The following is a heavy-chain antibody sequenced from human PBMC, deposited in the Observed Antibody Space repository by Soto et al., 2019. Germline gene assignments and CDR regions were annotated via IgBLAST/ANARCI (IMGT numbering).Heavy chain of an antibody. CDR3: ARAGHRLRVVVPAAPGVWFDP. CDR1: GGTFSSYA. Sequence: QVQLVQSGAEVKKPGSSVKVSCKASGGTFSSYAISWVRQAPGQGLEWMGGIIPIFGTANYAQKFQGRVTITADESTSTAYMELSSLRSEDRAVYYCARAGHRLRVVVPAAPGVWFDPWGQGTLVTVSS. J-gene: IGHJ5*02. D-gene: IGHD2-2*01. V-gene: IGHV1-69*01. CDR2: IIPIFGTA.